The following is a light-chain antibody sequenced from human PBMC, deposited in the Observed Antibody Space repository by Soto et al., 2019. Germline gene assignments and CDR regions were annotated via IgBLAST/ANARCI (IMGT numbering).Light chain of an antibody. CDR1: QSVSSSY. CDR3: QYYGSSPFT. J-gene: IGKJ3*01. Sequence: EIVLTQSPGTLSLSPGERATLSCRASQSVSSSYLAWYQQKLGQAPRLLIYGASSTATGIADRFSGSGSGTVFTLTISRLEHEDVAVYYCQYYGSSPFTFGRGTKVDVK. V-gene: IGKV3-20*01. CDR2: GAS.